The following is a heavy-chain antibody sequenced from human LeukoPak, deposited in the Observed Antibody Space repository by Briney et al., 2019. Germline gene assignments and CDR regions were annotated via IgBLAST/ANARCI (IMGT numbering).Heavy chain of an antibody. D-gene: IGHD2-21*02. CDR3: TTSLPHVVDVTTSDGGN. CDR2: INWNGGST. J-gene: IGHJ4*02. Sequence: GGSLRLSCAASGFTFDDYGMSWVRQAPGKGLEWVSGINWNGGSTGYADSVKGRFTISRDNAGNSLYLQMNSLRAEDTAVYYCTTSLPHVVDVTTSDGGNWGQGTLVTVSS. CDR1: GFTFDDYG. V-gene: IGHV3-20*04.